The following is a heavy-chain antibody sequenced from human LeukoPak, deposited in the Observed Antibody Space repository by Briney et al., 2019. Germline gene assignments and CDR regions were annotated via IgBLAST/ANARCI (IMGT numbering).Heavy chain of an antibody. Sequence: KPGGSLRLSCAASGFTFSSYAMSWVRQAPGKGLEWVSAISGSGGSTYYADSVKGRFTISRDNSKNTLYLQMNSLRAEDTAVYYCAKIGISSGFNWFDPWGQGTLVTVSS. V-gene: IGHV3-23*01. CDR1: GFTFSSYA. CDR2: ISGSGGST. CDR3: AKIGISSGFNWFDP. D-gene: IGHD6-19*01. J-gene: IGHJ5*02.